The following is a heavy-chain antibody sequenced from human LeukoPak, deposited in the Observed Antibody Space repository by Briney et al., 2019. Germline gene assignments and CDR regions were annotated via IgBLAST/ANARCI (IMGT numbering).Heavy chain of an antibody. CDR2: ISYDGSNK. J-gene: IGHJ4*02. Sequence: GGSLRLSCAASGFTFSSYGMHWVRQAPGKGLEWVAVISYDGSNKYYADSVKGRFTISRDNSKNTLYLQMNSLRAEGTAVYYCALLRRGAFDYWGQGTLVTVSS. D-gene: IGHD3-16*01. V-gene: IGHV3-30*03. CDR1: GFTFSSYG. CDR3: ALLRRGAFDY.